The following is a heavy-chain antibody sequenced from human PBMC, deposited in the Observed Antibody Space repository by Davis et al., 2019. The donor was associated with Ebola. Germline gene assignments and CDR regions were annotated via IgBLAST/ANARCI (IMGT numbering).Heavy chain of an antibody. D-gene: IGHD7-27*01. Sequence: HSQTLSLTCAISGDSVSSGGWNWIRQSPSRGLEWLGRTYYSSKWYKDYAVSLKSRITFNPDTSKNQFSLQLDSVTPEGTAIYYCARVNWGAGKAFDIWGQGSMVTVSS. CDR1: GDSVSSGG. CDR2: TYYSSKWYK. CDR3: ARVNWGAGKAFDI. V-gene: IGHV6-1*01. J-gene: IGHJ3*02.